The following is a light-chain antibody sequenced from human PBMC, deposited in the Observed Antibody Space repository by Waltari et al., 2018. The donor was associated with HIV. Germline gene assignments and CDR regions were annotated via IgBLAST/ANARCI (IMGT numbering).Light chain of an antibody. J-gene: IGKJ1*01. CDR1: QAIGSY. CDR3: QKYNNVPQV. V-gene: IGKV1-27*01. CDR2: AAS. Sequence: DIQMTQSPPSLSASVGDPVTITCRASQAIGSYLAWYQHKPGSPPTFLIYAASTLQSGVPSRVSGSGSETNFSLGISALQPGDAATYYCQKYNNVPQVFGQGTKVEV.